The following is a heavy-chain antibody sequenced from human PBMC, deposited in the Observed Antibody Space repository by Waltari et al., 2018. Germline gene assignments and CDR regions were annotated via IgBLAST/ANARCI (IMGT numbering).Heavy chain of an antibody. V-gene: IGHV2-5*01. CDR2: IYWNDDK. J-gene: IGHJ5*02. D-gene: IGHD2-8*02. CDR3: AHRWPPPYCTGGVCYNDWFDP. Sequence: QITLKESGPTLVKPTQTLTLTCTFSGFSLSTSGVGVGWIRQPPGKALEWLALIYWNDDKRYSPSLKSRLTITKDTSKNQVVLTMTNMDPVDTATYYCAHRWPPPYCTGGVCYNDWFDPWGQGTLVTVSS. CDR1: GFSLSTSGVG.